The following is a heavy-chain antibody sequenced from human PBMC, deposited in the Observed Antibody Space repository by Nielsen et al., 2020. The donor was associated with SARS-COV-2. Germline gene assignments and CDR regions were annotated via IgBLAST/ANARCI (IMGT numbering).Heavy chain of an antibody. V-gene: IGHV3-11*05. Sequence: GGSLRLSCAASGFTVSSNYMSWIRQAPGKGLEWVSYISSSSSYTNYADSVKGRFTIPRDNAKNSLYLQMNSLRAEDTAVYYCARDCSGGSCYSYWGQGTLVTVSS. J-gene: IGHJ4*02. D-gene: IGHD2-15*01. CDR2: ISSSSSYT. CDR3: ARDCSGGSCYSY. CDR1: GFTVSSNY.